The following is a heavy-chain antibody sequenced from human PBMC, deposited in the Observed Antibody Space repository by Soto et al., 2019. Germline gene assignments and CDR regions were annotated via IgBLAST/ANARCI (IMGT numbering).Heavy chain of an antibody. D-gene: IGHD2-8*01. J-gene: IGHJ6*02. CDR1: GYTVTRYG. Sequence: QGHLVQSGAEVKKPGASVKVSCKASGYTVTRYGISWVRQAPGQGLEWMGWISGYNGDTNYAQNLQDRVTMTIDTSTNTAYMELRSLTSDDTAVYYCAKNGQPPYYYYGLDVWGQGTTVTVSS. CDR2: ISGYNGDT. CDR3: AKNGQPPYYYYGLDV. V-gene: IGHV1-18*01.